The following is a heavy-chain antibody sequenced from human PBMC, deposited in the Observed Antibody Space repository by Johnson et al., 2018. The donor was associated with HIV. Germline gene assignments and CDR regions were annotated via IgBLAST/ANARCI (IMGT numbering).Heavy chain of an antibody. V-gene: IGHV3-13*01. J-gene: IGHJ3*02. D-gene: IGHD3-9*01. CDR3: ARGLRYFDWFDAFDI. CDR2: IGTAGDT. CDR1: GFTFSSYD. Sequence: VQLVESGGGVVQPGRSLRLSCAASGFTFSSYDMHWVRQATGKGLEWVSAIGTAGDTYYPGSVKGRFTISRENAKNSLYLKMNSLRAGDTAVYCCARGLRYFDWFDAFDIWGQGTMVTVSS.